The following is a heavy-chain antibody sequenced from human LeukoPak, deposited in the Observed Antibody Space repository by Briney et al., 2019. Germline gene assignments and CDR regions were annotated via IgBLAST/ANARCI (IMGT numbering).Heavy chain of an antibody. CDR1: GGSISSSSYY. V-gene: IGHV4-39*07. CDR2: IYYSGST. CDR3: ARVRSRELLSWFDP. D-gene: IGHD1-26*01. Sequence: SETLSLTCTVSGGSISSSSYYWSWIRQPPGKGLEWIGGIYYSGSTYYNPSLKSRVTISVDTSKNQFSLKLSSVTAADTAVYYCARVRSRELLSWFDPWGQGTLVTVSS. J-gene: IGHJ5*02.